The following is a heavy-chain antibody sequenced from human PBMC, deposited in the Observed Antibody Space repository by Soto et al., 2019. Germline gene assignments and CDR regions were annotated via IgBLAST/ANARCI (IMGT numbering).Heavy chain of an antibody. D-gene: IGHD6-13*01. J-gene: IGHJ4*02. CDR3: ARDRISAAGYFDF. V-gene: IGHV4-31*03. CDR2: IYYSGIA. Sequence: QVQLQESGPGLVKPSETLSLTCNVFGGSISSGRNYWSWIRQYPGKGLEWIGSIYYSGIASYNPSLESRVTISLDTSKKQFSLKLSSVTAADTAVYFCARDRISAAGYFDFWGQGTLVTVSS. CDR1: GGSISSGRNY.